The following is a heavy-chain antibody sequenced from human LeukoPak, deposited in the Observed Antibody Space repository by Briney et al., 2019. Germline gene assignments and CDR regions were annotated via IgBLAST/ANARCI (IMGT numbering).Heavy chain of an antibody. V-gene: IGHV3-66*01. CDR2: IYSGGST. CDR1: GFTFSDYY. Sequence: GGSLRLSCAASGFTFSDYYMSWVRQAPGKGLEWVSVIYSGGSTYYADSVKGRFTISRDNSKNTLYLQMNSLRAEDTAVYYCARETYDSSGYYLPFDYWGQGTLVTVSS. CDR3: ARETYDSSGYYLPFDY. D-gene: IGHD3-22*01. J-gene: IGHJ4*02.